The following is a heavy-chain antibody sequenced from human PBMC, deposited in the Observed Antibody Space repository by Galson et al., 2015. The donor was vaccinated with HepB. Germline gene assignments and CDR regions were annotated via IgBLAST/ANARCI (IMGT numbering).Heavy chain of an antibody. D-gene: IGHD4-17*01. J-gene: IGHJ4*02. CDR3: ARVLGDYVYYFDY. V-gene: IGHV1-3*01. CDR1: GYTFTSYA. CDR2: INAGNGNT. Sequence: SVKVSCKASGYTFTSYAMHWVRQAPGQRLEWMGWINAGNGNTKYSQKFQGRDTITRDTSASTAYMELSSLRSEDTAVYYCARVLGDYVYYFDYWGQGTLVIVSS.